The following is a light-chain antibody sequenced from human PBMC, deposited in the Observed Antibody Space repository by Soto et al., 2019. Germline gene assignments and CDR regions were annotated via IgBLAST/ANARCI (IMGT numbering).Light chain of an antibody. Sequence: QSALSQPASGSGSPGQSITISCTGTRSDVGDFEYVSWYQHQPGKAPKLIIYDVTKRPSGVSNRFSASKSGNTASLTISGIQAEDEGDYYCGSITRSTTSVFGTGTKLTVL. CDR3: GSITRSTTSV. CDR2: DVT. CDR1: RSDVGDFEY. V-gene: IGLV2-14*01. J-gene: IGLJ1*01.